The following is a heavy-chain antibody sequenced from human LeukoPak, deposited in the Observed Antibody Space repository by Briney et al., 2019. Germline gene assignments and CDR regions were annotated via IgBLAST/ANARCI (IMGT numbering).Heavy chain of an antibody. CDR1: GFTFSSYA. D-gene: IGHD6-13*01. V-gene: IGHV3-23*01. J-gene: IGHJ4*02. Sequence: GGSLRLSCATSGFTFSSYAMSWVRQAPGKGLEWVSAISGSGGTTYYADSVKGRFTISRDNSKNTLYLQMNSLRAEDTAVYYCASDYSSSWSYFDYWGQGTLVTVSS. CDR3: ASDYSSSWSYFDY. CDR2: ISGSGGTT.